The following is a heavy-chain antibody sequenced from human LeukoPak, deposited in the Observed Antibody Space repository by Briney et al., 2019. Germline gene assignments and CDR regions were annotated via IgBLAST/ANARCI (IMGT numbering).Heavy chain of an antibody. CDR1: GGTFSSYT. CDR2: IIPILGIA. Sequence: SVKVSCKASGGTFSSYTISWVRQAPGQGLEWMGRIIPILGIANYAQKFQGRVTITADKSTNTAYMELSSLGAEDTAVYVCARERYFDFWSGCNNLDYWGQGTLVTVSS. J-gene: IGHJ4*02. D-gene: IGHD3-3*01. V-gene: IGHV1-69*04. CDR3: ARERYFDFWSGCNNLDY.